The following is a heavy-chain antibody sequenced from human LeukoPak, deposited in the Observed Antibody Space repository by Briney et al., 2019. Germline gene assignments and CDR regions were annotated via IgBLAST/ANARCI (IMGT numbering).Heavy chain of an antibody. D-gene: IGHD6-13*01. J-gene: IGHJ4*02. CDR2: SFYSGST. CDR1: GESISSYY. Sequence: PSETLSLTCTVSGESISSYYWSCIRQPPGKGLEWLGDSFYSGSTRYNPSLKSRVTISVDRSKNQFSLKLTSVTAEDTAVYYCARDPRIAAHFDYWGQGTLVTVSS. CDR3: ARDPRIAAHFDY. V-gene: IGHV4-59*01.